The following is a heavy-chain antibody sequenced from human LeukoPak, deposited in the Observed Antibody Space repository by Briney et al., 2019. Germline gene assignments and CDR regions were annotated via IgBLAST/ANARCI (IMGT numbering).Heavy chain of an antibody. J-gene: IGHJ2*01. CDR1: GYTFTSYD. CDR3: ARDSRIAARRVGWYFDL. V-gene: IGHV1-2*02. Sequence: ASVKVSCKASGYTFTSYDINWVRQAPGQGLEWMGWINPNSGGTNYAQKFQGRVTMTRDTSISTAYMELSRLRSDDTAVYYCARDSRIAARRVGWYFDLWGRGTLVTVSS. D-gene: IGHD6-6*01. CDR2: INPNSGGT.